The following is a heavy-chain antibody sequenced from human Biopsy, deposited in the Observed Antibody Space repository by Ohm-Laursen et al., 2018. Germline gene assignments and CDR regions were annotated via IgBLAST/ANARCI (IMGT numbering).Heavy chain of an antibody. CDR1: GGTFSNYG. J-gene: IGHJ1*01. V-gene: IGHV1-69*06. D-gene: IGHD3-9*01. Sequence: ASVKVSCKAPGGTFSNYGVNWVRQAPGQGIEWLGGNIPILGTGNYAQRFQDRVTVAADTSTSTATMELRSLRSDDTAVYYCATKLTGYFHHWGQGTLVIVSS. CDR2: NIPILGTG. CDR3: ATKLTGYFHH.